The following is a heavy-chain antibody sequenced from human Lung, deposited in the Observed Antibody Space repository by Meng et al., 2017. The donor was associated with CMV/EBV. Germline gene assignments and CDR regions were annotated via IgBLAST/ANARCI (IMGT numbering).Heavy chain of an antibody. J-gene: IGHJ4*02. D-gene: IGHD1-26*01. V-gene: IGHV1-18*01. Sequence: SCRASGYTFTAYSISWVRQAPGQGLEWMGWINPYSGSTNYAQNLQGTVTMTTDTSTSTAYMELRSLRSDDTAVYYCARDEGATPFDYWGQGTLVTVSS. CDR2: INPYSGST. CDR3: ARDEGATPFDY. CDR1: GYTFTAYS.